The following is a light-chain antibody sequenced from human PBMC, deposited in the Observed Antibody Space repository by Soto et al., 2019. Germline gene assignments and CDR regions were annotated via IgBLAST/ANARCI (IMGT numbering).Light chain of an antibody. CDR1: QSVSSSY. V-gene: IGKV3-20*01. CDR3: QQYGSSLPWT. Sequence: VLTQSPGTLSLSPGERATLSCRASQSVSSSYLAWYQQKPGQAPRLLIYAASRRATDIPDRFSGSGSGTDFTLTISGLEPEDFAVYYCQQYGSSLPWTFGQGTKVDIK. J-gene: IGKJ1*01. CDR2: AAS.